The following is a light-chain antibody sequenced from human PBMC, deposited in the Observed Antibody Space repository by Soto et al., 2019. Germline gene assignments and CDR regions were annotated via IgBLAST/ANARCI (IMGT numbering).Light chain of an antibody. J-gene: IGLJ3*02. V-gene: IGLV2-14*01. CDR1: SRDVGTYNY. CDR2: EVN. CDR3: SSYTSSSTWV. Sequence: QSVLTQPASVSGSPGQSITISCTGTSRDVGTYNYVSWYQQHPGKAPKLMIYEVNNRPSGVSHRFSGSKSGNTASLTISGLQAEDEADYYCSSYTSSSTWVFGGGTKLTVL.